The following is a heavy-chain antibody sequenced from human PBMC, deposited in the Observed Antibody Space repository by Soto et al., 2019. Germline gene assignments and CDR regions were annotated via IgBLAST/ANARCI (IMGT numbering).Heavy chain of an antibody. CDR3: ARYGTTETTYWFDP. CDR2: IHLGGSDT. Sequence: PGESLKISCKASGYSSANFWIGWVRQMPGKGLEWMGFIHLGGSDTRYTPSFQDQVTISADKSISTAYLQWSSLKASDTAMYYCARYGTTETTYWFDPWGQGTLVTVSS. CDR1: GYSSANFW. V-gene: IGHV5-51*01. D-gene: IGHD1-1*01. J-gene: IGHJ5*02.